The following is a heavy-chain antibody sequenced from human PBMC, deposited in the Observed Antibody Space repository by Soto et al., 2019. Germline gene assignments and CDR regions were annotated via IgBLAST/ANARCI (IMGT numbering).Heavy chain of an antibody. CDR1: GFAIRSYY. J-gene: IGHJ5*02. D-gene: IGHD6-25*01. Sequence: ETLSLXWTFAGFAIRSYYWSWIRQPPGKGLEWIVYIYYSGSTNYNPSLKSRVTISVDTSKSQFSLKLSSVTAADTAVHYCPREGGPAVDRKSSGGWFETWGQGTLVKVYS. CDR2: IYYSGST. V-gene: IGHV4-59*01. CDR3: PREGGPAVDRKSSGGWFET.